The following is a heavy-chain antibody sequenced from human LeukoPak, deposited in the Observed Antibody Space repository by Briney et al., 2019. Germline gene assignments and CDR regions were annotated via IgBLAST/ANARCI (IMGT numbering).Heavy chain of an antibody. V-gene: IGHV1-69*04. CDR1: GGTFSSYA. J-gene: IGHJ5*02. D-gene: IGHD2-2*01. CDR2: IIPILGIA. Sequence: GASVKVSCKASGGTFSSYAISWVRQAPGQGLEWMGRIIPILGIANYAQKFQGRVTITADKSTSTAYMELNSLRSEDTAVYYCASAPTLDIVVVPAANWFDPWGQGTLVTVSS. CDR3: ASAPTLDIVVVPAANWFDP.